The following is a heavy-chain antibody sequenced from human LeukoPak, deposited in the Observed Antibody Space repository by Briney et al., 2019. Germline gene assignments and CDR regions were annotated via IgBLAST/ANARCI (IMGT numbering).Heavy chain of an antibody. CDR3: ASVPGAYCTNGVCYTIQYFQH. D-gene: IGHD2-8*01. J-gene: IGHJ1*01. V-gene: IGHV1-69*05. CDR1: GGTFSSYA. Sequence: SVKVSCKASGGTFSSYAISWVRQAPGQGLEWMGGIIPIFGTANYAQKFQGRVTITTDESTSTAYMELSSLRSEDTAVYYCASVPGAYCTNGVCYTIQYFQHWGQGTLVTASS. CDR2: IIPIFGTA.